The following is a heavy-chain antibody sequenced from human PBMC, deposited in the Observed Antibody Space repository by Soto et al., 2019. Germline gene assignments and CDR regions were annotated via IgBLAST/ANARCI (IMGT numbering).Heavy chain of an antibody. V-gene: IGHV4-34*01. CDR3: ARGQEGVVATH. D-gene: IGHD5-12*01. Sequence: QVQLQQWGAGLLKPSETLSLNCAVTGGSLSGYYWSWIRQPPGKGLEWIGEVKDGGHANYSPSLRGPVPISSDTANNQFLLRLHSVTAADTGVYYCARGQEGVVATHWDQGSLVTVSS. CDR2: VKDGGHA. J-gene: IGHJ4*02. CDR1: GGSLSGYY.